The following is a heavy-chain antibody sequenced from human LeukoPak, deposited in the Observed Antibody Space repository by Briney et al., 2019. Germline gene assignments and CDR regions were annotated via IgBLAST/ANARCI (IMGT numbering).Heavy chain of an antibody. V-gene: IGHV1-2*02. CDR3: AKGLPYGMDV. J-gene: IGHJ6*02. Sequence: ASVKVSCKTSGYTFTGYYVHWVRQAPGQGLEWMGWINPNSGDTNYAQKFQGRVTMTRATSISTAYMELSRLRSDDMAVYYCAKGLPYGMDVWGQGTTVTVSS. CDR1: GYTFTGYY. CDR2: INPNSGDT.